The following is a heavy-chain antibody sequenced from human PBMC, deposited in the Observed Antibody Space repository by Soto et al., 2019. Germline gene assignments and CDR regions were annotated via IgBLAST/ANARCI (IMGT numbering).Heavy chain of an antibody. CDR3: AREGGLVGYTSSFDY. D-gene: IGHD1-26*01. Sequence: LSLTCTVSGGSISSYYWSWIRQPPGKGLEWLSYISDGSIDTHYADSVKGRFTISRDNAENSLYLQMDSLRAEDTAVYYCAREGGLVGYTSSFDYWGRGTLVTVSS. CDR2: ISDGSIDT. J-gene: IGHJ4*02. V-gene: IGHV3-11*05. CDR1: GGSISSYY.